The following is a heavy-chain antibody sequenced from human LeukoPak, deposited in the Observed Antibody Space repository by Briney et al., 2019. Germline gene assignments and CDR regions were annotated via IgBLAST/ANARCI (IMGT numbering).Heavy chain of an antibody. CDR2: IYYSGST. Sequence: PETLSLTCNVSGDSISSYYWSWIRQPPGKGLEWIGYIYYSGSTNYNPSLKSRVTISVDTSNNQCSLKLSSVTAADTAVYYCARGDATHFDLWGRGTLVTVSS. D-gene: IGHD2-21*02. CDR1: GDSISSYY. CDR3: ARGDATHFDL. J-gene: IGHJ2*01. V-gene: IGHV4-59*01.